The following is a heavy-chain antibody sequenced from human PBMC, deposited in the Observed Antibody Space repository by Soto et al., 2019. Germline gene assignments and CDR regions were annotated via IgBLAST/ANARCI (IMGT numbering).Heavy chain of an antibody. D-gene: IGHD1-1*01. V-gene: IGHV1-8*01. CDR2: MNPNSGNT. CDR3: ARERTGTTSMDV. Sequence: QVQLVQSGAEVKKPGASVKVSCKASGYTFTSYDINWVRQATGQGLEWMGWMNPNSGNTGYAQKFRGRVTTTRNTSISTAYMEPSSLRSEDTAVYYCARERTGTTSMDVWGQGTTVTVSS. CDR1: GYTFTSYD. J-gene: IGHJ6*02.